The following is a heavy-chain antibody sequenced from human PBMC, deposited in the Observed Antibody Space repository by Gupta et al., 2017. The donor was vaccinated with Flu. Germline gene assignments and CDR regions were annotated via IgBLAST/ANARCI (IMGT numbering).Heavy chain of an antibody. Sequence: EVQLVESGGGLVQPGGSLRLSCAASGFPFSSYEMNWVRQAPGKGLEWVSYISSSGSTIYYADSVKGRFTISRDNAKNSLYLQMNSLRAEDTAVYYCARVFLGKQEAVWGYWGQGTLVTVSS. CDR1: GFPFSSYE. D-gene: IGHD6-19*01. CDR2: ISSSGSTI. J-gene: IGHJ4*02. V-gene: IGHV3-48*03. CDR3: ARVFLGKQEAVWGY.